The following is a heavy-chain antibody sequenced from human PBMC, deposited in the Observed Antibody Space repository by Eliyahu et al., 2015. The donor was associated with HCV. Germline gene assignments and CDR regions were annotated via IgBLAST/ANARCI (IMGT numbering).Heavy chain of an antibody. CDR2: ICDSGAT. CDR1: GFTFSIYA. CDR3: AKRRGGSCYSSADF. Sequence: QPGGSLRLSCVASGFTFSIYAMSWVRQAPGKGLEWVSAICDSGATYYADSVKGRFTISRDNSKSTMHLQMNGLRAEDTAKYYCAKRRGGSCYSSADFWGQGALVTVSS. D-gene: IGHD2-15*01. J-gene: IGHJ4*02. V-gene: IGHV3-23*01.